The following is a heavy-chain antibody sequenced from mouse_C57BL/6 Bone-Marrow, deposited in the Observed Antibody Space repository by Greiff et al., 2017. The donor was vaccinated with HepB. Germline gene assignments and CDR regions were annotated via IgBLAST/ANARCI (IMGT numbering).Heavy chain of an antibody. V-gene: IGHV1-81*01. CDR3: ARNDYSNFDY. CDR1: GYTFTSYG. J-gene: IGHJ2*01. D-gene: IGHD2-5*01. Sequence: QVQLKESGAELARPGASVKLSCKASGYTFTSYGISWVKQRTGQGLEWIGEIYPRSGNTYYNEKFKGKATLTADKSSSTAYMELRSLTSEDSAVYFCARNDYSNFDYWGQGTTLTVSS. CDR2: IYPRSGNT.